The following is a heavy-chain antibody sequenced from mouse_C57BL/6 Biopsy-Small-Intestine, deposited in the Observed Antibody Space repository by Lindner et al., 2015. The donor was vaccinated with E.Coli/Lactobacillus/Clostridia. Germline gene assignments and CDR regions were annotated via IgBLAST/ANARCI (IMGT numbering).Heavy chain of an antibody. CDR2: INPYYVST. CDR3: ARGGSFSNYRYFDV. Sequence: VQLQESGTELVKPGASVKISCKASGYSFTGYNMSWVKQSHGKSLEWIGNINPYYVSTSNNQKFRGKATLTADTSSSTAYMQLNSLTSEDSAVYFCARGGSFSNYRYFDVWGAGTTVIVSS. V-gene: IGHV1-39*01. D-gene: IGHD2-5*01. CDR1: GYSFTGYN. J-gene: IGHJ1*01.